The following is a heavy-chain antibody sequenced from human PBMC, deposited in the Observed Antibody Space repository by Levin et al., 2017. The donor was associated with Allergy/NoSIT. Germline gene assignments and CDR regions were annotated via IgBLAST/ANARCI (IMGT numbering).Heavy chain of an antibody. CDR1: GFSLSGYA. J-gene: IGHJ3*02. Sequence: GGSLRLSCAASGFSLSGYAMHWVRQAPGKGLERVAFISYDGSNKFYADSVKGRFTISRDKSKNTLYLQMNSLRPEDTAMYYCARVLLRWELVAEGVDIWGQGTMVTVS. CDR3: ARVLLRWELVAEGVDI. CDR2: ISYDGSNK. V-gene: IGHV3-30-3*01. D-gene: IGHD1-26*01.